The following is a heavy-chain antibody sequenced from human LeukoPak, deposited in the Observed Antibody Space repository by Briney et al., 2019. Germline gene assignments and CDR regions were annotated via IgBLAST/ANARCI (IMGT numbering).Heavy chain of an antibody. D-gene: IGHD5-18*01. CDR3: AREVLPRGYSYGAYYYGMDV. Sequence: GASVKVSCKASGYTFTSYGISWVRQAPGQGLEWMGWISAYNGNTNYAQKLQGRVTMTTDTSTSTAYMELRSLRSDDTAVYYCAREVLPRGYSYGAYYYGMDVWGQGTTVTVSS. CDR2: ISAYNGNT. J-gene: IGHJ6*02. V-gene: IGHV1-18*01. CDR1: GYTFTSYG.